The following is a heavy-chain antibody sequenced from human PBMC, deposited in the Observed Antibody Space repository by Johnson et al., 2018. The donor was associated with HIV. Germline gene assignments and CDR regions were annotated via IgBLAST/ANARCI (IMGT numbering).Heavy chain of an antibody. CDR1: GLSFSHFD. D-gene: IGHD1-26*01. J-gene: IGHJ3*02. CDR3: AVWELGLGIDFDI. V-gene: IGHV3-33*03. CDR2: ILYDGSEE. Sequence: QVQLVESGGGVVQPGRSLRLSCAASGLSFSHFDMHWVRQAPGKGLEWVAVILYDGSEEYYADSVKGRFTVSRDNSNNTLHLQMDALRPEDTAIFYCAVWELGLGIDFDIWGQGTMVTVSS.